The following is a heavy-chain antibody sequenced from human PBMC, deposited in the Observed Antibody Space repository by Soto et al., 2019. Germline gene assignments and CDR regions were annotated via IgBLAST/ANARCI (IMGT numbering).Heavy chain of an antibody. CDR3: ARQGFGPLHGLVDV. D-gene: IGHD3-10*01. Sequence: ASETLSLTCTVSGGSISSYYWSWFRQSPGKRMEWIGYVHHSWGSSYNPSLQSRVAISLDTSKSQFSLMVTSVTATDTAVYYCARQGFGPLHGLVDVWGQGTTVTVSS. J-gene: IGHJ6*02. CDR1: GGSISSYY. V-gene: IGHV4-59*08. CDR2: VHHSWGS.